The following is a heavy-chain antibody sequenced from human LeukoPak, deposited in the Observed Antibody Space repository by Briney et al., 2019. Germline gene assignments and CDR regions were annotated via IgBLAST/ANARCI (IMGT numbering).Heavy chain of an antibody. D-gene: IGHD2-21*02. J-gene: IGHJ3*02. CDR1: GYSFTSYG. Sequence: GESLKISGKGSGYSFTSYGIGWVRQMPGKGLEWMGIIYPGDSDTRYSPCFQGQVTISAAKSISTAYLQWSSLKASDTAMYYCARLLPAGHIVVVTAPPDAFDIWGQGTMVTVSS. CDR2: IYPGDSDT. CDR3: ARLLPAGHIVVVTAPPDAFDI. V-gene: IGHV5-51*01.